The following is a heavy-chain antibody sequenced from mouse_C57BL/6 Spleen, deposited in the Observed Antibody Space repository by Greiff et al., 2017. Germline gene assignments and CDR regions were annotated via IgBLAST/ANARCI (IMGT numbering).Heavy chain of an antibody. D-gene: IGHD1-2*01. CDR2: IYPGSGNT. V-gene: IGHV1-66*01. CDR1: GYSFTSYY. CDR3: ARSTHFYYFDY. Sequence: QVQLQQSGPELVKPGASVKISCKASGYSFTSYYIHWVKQRPGQGLEWIGWIYPGSGNTKYNEKFKGKATLTADTSSSTAYMQLSSLTSEDSAVYYWARSTHFYYFDYWGQGTTLTVSS. J-gene: IGHJ2*01.